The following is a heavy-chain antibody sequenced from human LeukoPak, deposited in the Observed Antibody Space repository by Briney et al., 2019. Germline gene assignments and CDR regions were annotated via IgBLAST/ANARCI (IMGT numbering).Heavy chain of an antibody. CDR1: GYTFTGYY. J-gene: IGHJ4*02. D-gene: IGHD4-11*01. CDR2: INPNSGDT. Sequence: ASVKASCKASGYTFTGYYMHWVRQAPGQGLEWMGWINPNSGDTNYAQKFQGRVTMTRDTSTSTAYMELSRLRSDDTAVYYCARTTFDYSFDYWGQGTLVTASS. CDR3: ARTTFDYSFDY. V-gene: IGHV1-2*02.